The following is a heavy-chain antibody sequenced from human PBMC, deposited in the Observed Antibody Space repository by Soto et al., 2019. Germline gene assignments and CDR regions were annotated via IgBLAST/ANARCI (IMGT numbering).Heavy chain of an antibody. CDR2: IWYDGSNK. D-gene: IGHD6-6*01. CDR3: ARDGFRGSSGAPYYYYGMDV. CDR1: GFTFSSYG. V-gene: IGHV3-33*01. J-gene: IGHJ6*02. Sequence: GGSLRLSCAASGFTFSSYGMHWVRQAPGKGLEWVAVIWYDGSNKYYADSVKGRFTISRDNSKNTLYLQMNSLRAEDTAVYYCARDGFRGSSGAPYYYYGMDVWGQGTTVTVSS.